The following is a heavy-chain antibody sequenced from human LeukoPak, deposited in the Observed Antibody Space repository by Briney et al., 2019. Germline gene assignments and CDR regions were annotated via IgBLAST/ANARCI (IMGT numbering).Heavy chain of an antibody. J-gene: IGHJ3*02. CDR3: ARDLVTVTKGFDI. CDR1: DDSFSSHY. V-gene: IGHV4-59*11. D-gene: IGHD4-17*01. Sequence: PSETLSLTCAVSDDSFSSHYWTWIRQPPGKGLEWIGYISYIGRTNYNPPLKSRVTISIDTSKNQFSLKLTPVTAADTAVYYCARDLVTVTKGFDIWGQGTMVSVSS. CDR2: ISYIGRT.